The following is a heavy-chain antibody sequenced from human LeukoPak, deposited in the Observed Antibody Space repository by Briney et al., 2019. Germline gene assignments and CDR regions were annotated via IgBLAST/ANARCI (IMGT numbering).Heavy chain of an antibody. CDR1: ALTVSIYW. CDR2: IKSDGSAT. J-gene: IGHJ4*02. D-gene: IGHD2-2*03. Sequence: GGSLTLSWSVSALTVSIYWTQWVPPPPEGGRGGVFSIKSDGSATAYADSVKGRFSMSTDSAKYTASLHMNSLRVEDTAMYYCAMDINGDLFHVWGQGTPVTVSS. V-gene: IGHV3-74*01. CDR3: AMDINGDLFHV.